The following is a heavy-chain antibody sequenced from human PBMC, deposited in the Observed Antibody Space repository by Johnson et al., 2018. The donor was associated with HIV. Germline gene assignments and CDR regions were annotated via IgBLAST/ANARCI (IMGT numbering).Heavy chain of an antibody. V-gene: IGHV3-48*03. J-gene: IGHJ3*02. D-gene: IGHD6-19*01. CDR1: GFTFRSYA. CDR3: ARPVAGMNDAFDI. Sequence: VHLVESGGGVVQPGRSLRLSCAASGFTFRSYAMHWVRQAPGKGLEWVSYISSSGSTIYYADSVKGRFTISRDNAKNSLYLQMNSLRAEDTAVYYCARPVAGMNDAFDIWGQGTMVTVS. CDR2: ISSSGSTI.